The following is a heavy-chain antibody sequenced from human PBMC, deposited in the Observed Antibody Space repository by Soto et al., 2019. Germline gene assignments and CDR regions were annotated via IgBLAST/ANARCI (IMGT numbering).Heavy chain of an antibody. V-gene: IGHV1-69*02. D-gene: IGHD3-10*01. Sequence: ASVKVSCKASGGTFSSYTISWVRQAPGQGLEWMGRIIPILGIANNAQKFQGRVTITADKSTSTAYMELSSLRSEDTAVYYCARSPYYLILRGPPPFTHWPQGPLFT. CDR1: GGTFSSYT. J-gene: IGHJ4*02. CDR2: IIPILGIA. CDR3: ARSPYYLILRGPPPFTH.